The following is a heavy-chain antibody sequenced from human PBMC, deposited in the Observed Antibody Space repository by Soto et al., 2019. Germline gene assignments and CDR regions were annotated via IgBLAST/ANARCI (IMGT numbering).Heavy chain of an antibody. CDR2: IYPGDSGT. V-gene: IGHV5-51*01. CDR1: GYSFTNYW. J-gene: IGHJ4*02. D-gene: IGHD5-18*01. CDR3: ARLKGVQICNPHHFAY. Sequence: PGESLKISCKGSGYSFTNYWIGWVRQMPGKGLEWMGMIYPGDSGTRYSPSLQGQVTISADKSISTAYLQWSSLKASDNAMYYCARLKGVQICNPHHFAYWGQGTLVPVSS.